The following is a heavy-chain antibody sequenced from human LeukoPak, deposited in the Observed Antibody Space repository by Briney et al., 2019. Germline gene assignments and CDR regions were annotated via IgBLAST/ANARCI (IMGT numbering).Heavy chain of an antibody. Sequence: PSETLSLTCTVSGDSISSYNHYWRWIRQPPGKGLEWLGSICYGGSTHDNPSLKSRVTISVDTSKNQFSLRVTSATAADTAVYYCARMMYGNGWNRYYFDYWGQGTLVTVSS. D-gene: IGHD6-19*01. V-gene: IGHV4-39*01. J-gene: IGHJ4*02. CDR3: ARMMYGNGWNRYYFDY. CDR2: ICYGGST. CDR1: GDSISSYNHY.